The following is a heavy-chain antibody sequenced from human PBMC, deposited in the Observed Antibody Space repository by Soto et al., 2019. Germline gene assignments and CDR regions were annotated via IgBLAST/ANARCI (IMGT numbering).Heavy chain of an antibody. D-gene: IGHD2-8*01. CDR3: ASIFRLGYCTHGVCDPPSPTFDY. J-gene: IGHJ4*01. CDR2: INHSGST. V-gene: IGHV4-34*01. CDR1: GGSFSCYY. Sequence: SETLSRTCDVYGGSFSCYYWSWIRQPPGKGLELIGEINHSGSTNYNPSLKSRVTISVDTSKNQFSLKLSSVTAADTAVYYCASIFRLGYCTHGVCDPPSPTFDYWGHGTLVTVSS.